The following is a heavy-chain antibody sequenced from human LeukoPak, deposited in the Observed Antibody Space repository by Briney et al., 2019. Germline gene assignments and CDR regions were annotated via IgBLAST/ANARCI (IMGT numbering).Heavy chain of an antibody. J-gene: IGHJ3*02. D-gene: IGHD6-13*01. CDR3: TRSIAAAGRADDAFDI. CDR1: GFTFGDYA. CDR2: IRSKAYGGTT. Sequence: GGSLRLSCTASGFTFGDYAMSWVRQAPGKGLEWVGFIRSKAYGGTTEYAASVKGRFTISRDDSKSIAYLQMNSLKTEDTAVYYCTRSIAAAGRADDAFDIWGQGTMVTVSS. V-gene: IGHV3-49*04.